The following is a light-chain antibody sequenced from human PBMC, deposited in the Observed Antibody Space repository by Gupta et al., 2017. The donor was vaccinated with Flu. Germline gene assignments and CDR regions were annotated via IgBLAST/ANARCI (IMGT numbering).Light chain of an antibody. CDR3: YATADNNVVV. CDR1: ILAKKY. CDR2: KDT. Sequence: SPALTQPSSVSVSPGKTARITCSGNILAKKYGRWFQQKPGQAPVLVMYKDTERPPGIPGRFSVSRSGTTVSVTITGAKGEEGADYYCYATADNNVVVFGGGTKLTVL. J-gene: IGLJ2*01. V-gene: IGLV3-27*01.